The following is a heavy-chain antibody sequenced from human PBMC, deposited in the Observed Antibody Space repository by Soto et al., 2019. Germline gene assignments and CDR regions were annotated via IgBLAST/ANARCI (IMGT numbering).Heavy chain of an antibody. D-gene: IGHD6-13*01. V-gene: IGHV1-2*02. CDR2: INPTNSGT. CDR3: ARHCCPDSSLAGSYYCYYYMDV. Sequence: ASVKVSCKASGYTFTDYYIHWVRQAPGQGLQWLGWINPTNSGTRYARSFQGRVTVTRDTSISTAYMELSSLRSDDTAMYYCARHCCPDSSLAGSYYCYYYMDVWGKGTTVTVSS. CDR1: GYTFTDYY. J-gene: IGHJ6*03.